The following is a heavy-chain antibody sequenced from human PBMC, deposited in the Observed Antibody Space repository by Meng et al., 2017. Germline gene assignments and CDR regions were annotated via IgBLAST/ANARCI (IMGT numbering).Heavy chain of an antibody. V-gene: IGHV1-8*01. Sequence: HVQLVQAGAEVKKPGGSVKVACKASGYTFTSYDINWMRQATGQGLEWMGWMNPNSGNTGYAQKFQGRVTMTRNTSISTAYMELSSLRSEDTAVYYCARYVAVAGVDYWGQGTLVTVSS. CDR1: GYTFTSYD. D-gene: IGHD6-19*01. CDR3: ARYVAVAGVDY. J-gene: IGHJ4*02. CDR2: MNPNSGNT.